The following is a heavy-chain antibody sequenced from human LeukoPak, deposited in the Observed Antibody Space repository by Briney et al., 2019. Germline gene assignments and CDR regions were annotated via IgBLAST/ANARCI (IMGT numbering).Heavy chain of an antibody. D-gene: IGHD4-11*01. J-gene: IGHJ6*03. Sequence: SETLSLTCAVYGGSFSTYSWSWIRQPPGQGLEWIGDINYSGNTNYNPSFKSRVIASIDTSKGQFPLKLNSVTAGDTAVYYCARHVDMTTVNYYYLDVWGKGTTVTVSS. CDR3: ARHVDMTTVNYYYLDV. CDR1: GGSFSTYS. CDR2: INYSGNT. V-gene: IGHV4-34*01.